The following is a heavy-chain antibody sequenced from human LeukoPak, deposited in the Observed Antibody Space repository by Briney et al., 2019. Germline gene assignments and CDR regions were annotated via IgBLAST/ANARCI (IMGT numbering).Heavy chain of an antibody. CDR2: MSQDGSEK. Sequence: PGGSLRLSCAASGLTFSTYWMSWVRRAPGKGLEWVANMSQDGSEKYYVDSVKGRFTISRDNAKSSLYLQMNSLRAEDTAVYYCATGWAAHDYWGQGTLVTVSS. CDR3: ATGWAAHDY. D-gene: IGHD1-26*01. V-gene: IGHV3-7*01. CDR1: GLTFSTYW. J-gene: IGHJ4*02.